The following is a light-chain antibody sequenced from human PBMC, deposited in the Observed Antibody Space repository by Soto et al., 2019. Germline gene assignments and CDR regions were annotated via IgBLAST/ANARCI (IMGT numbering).Light chain of an antibody. V-gene: IGLV2-14*01. CDR3: SSYTSSSTSYV. CDR2: DVS. Sequence: QSALTQPASVSGSPGQSITISCTGTSSDVGGYNYVSWYQQHPGKAPKLMIYDVSNRPSGVSNRFSGSKSGNTASLTISGLQAEEEADYSCSSYTSSSTSYVFGTGTKLTVL. CDR1: SSDVGGYNY. J-gene: IGLJ1*01.